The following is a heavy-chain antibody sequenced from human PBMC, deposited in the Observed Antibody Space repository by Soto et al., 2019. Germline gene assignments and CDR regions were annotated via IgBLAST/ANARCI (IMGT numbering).Heavy chain of an antibody. J-gene: IGHJ6*02. Sequence: QVQLVESGGGVVQPGRSLRLSCAASGFTFSSYGMHWVRQAPGKGLEWVAVISYDGSNKYYADSVKGRFTISRDNSKNTLYLQMNSLRADDTAVYYCAKDLPSARIAAAGHGYYGMDVWGQGTTVTVSS. D-gene: IGHD6-13*01. V-gene: IGHV3-30*18. CDR2: ISYDGSNK. CDR3: AKDLPSARIAAAGHGYYGMDV. CDR1: GFTFSSYG.